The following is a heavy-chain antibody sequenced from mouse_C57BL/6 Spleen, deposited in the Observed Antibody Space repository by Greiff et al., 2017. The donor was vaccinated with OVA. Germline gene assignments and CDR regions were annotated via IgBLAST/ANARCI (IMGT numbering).Heavy chain of an antibody. CDR3: ARKKGESYYSNYEGYFDV. V-gene: IGHV2-9-1*01. CDR1: GFSLTSYA. D-gene: IGHD2-5*01. J-gene: IGHJ1*03. CDR2: IWTGGGT. Sequence: VQLQESGPGLVAPSQSLSITCTVSGFSLTSYAISWVRQPPGKGLEWLGVIWTGGGTNYNSALKSRLSLSKDNSKSQVFLKMNSLQTDDTARYYCARKKGESYYSNYEGYFDVWGTGTTVTVSS.